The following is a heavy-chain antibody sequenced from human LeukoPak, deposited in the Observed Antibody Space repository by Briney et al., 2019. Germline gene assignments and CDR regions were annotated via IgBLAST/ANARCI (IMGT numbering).Heavy chain of an antibody. D-gene: IGHD6-19*01. V-gene: IGHV4-39*07. J-gene: IGHJ4*02. CDR2: IYYSGST. Sequence: KSSETLSLTCTVSGGSISSSSYYWGWIRQPPGKGLEWIGSIYYSGSTYYNPSLKSRVTISVDTSKNQFSLKLSSVTAADTAVYYCARQGVAVAGPFDYWGQGTLVTVSS. CDR3: ARQGVAVAGPFDY. CDR1: GGSISSSSYY.